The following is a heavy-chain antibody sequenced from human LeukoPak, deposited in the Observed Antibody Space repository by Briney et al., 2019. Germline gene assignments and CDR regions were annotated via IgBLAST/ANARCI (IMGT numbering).Heavy chain of an antibody. J-gene: IGHJ4*02. CDR1: GFTFSSYW. Sequence: PGGSLRLSCAASGFTFSSYWMSWVRQAPGKGLEWVANIKKDGSEKYYADSVKGRFTISRDNAKNFLYLQMNSLRAEDTAVYYCARTYYDILTGYNPYFDYWGQGILVTVSS. CDR2: IKKDGSEK. CDR3: ARTYYDILTGYNPYFDY. D-gene: IGHD3-9*01. V-gene: IGHV3-7*01.